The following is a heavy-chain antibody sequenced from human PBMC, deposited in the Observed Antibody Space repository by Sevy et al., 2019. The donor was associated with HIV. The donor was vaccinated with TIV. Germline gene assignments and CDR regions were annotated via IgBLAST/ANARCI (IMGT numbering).Heavy chain of an antibody. CDR2: GSYGGST. CDR3: ARQKVRSAYYYDTSGRQGKADFDS. J-gene: IGHJ4*02. V-gene: IGHV4-39*01. D-gene: IGHD3-22*01. Sequence: SETLSLTCTVSGGSIGSNSFYWGWIRQPPGKELEWIGTGSYGGSTYYNPSLRSRVTISVDASKKQFSLKLSSVTAADTAVYYCARQKVRSAYYYDTSGRQGKADFDSWGQGTLVTVSS. CDR1: GGSIGSNSFY.